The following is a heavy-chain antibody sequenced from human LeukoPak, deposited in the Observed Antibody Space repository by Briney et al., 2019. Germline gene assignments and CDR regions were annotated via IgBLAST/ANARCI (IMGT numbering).Heavy chain of an antibody. CDR1: GYTFTGYY. V-gene: IGHV1-2*02. CDR2: INPNSGGT. Sequence: ASVKVSCKASGYTFTGYYMHWVRRAPGQGLEWMGWINPNSGGTNYAQKFQGRVTMTRDTSISTAYMELSRLRSDDTAVYYCAREYSGSYSMDVWGQGTTVTVSS. J-gene: IGHJ6*02. D-gene: IGHD1-26*01. CDR3: AREYSGSYSMDV.